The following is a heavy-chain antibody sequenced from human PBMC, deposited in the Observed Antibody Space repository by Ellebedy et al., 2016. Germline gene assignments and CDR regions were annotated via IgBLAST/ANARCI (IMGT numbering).Heavy chain of an antibody. J-gene: IGHJ3*02. D-gene: IGHD2-2*01. V-gene: IGHV3-33*01. CDR1: GFDFSSYG. Sequence: GGSLRLXXAASGFDFSSYGMHWVRQAPGKGLEWVTGIWYDGSTKFYADSVKGRFTVSRDNSNNTVFLQMNNLRAEDTAIYYCASGICRSTNCQTDAFDIWGRGTVVTVSS. CDR2: IWYDGSTK. CDR3: ASGICRSTNCQTDAFDI.